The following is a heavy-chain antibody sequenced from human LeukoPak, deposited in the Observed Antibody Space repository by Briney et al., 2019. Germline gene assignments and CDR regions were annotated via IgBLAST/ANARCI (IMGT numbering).Heavy chain of an antibody. CDR3: AKGPYYGSGSSYYYYGLDV. CDR2: ISGSGST. D-gene: IGHD3-10*01. V-gene: IGHV3-23*01. J-gene: IGHJ6*02. CDR1: GFTFSDYA. Sequence: PGGSLRLSCAASGFTFSDYAMSWVRQAPGKGLEWVSAISGSGSTYYADSVKGRFTISRDNSKNTLYLQMNSLRAEDTAVYYCAKGPYYGSGSSYYYYGLDVWGQGTTVTVSS.